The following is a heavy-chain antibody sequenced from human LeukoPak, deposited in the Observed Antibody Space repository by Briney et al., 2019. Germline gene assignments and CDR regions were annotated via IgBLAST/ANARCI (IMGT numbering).Heavy chain of an antibody. CDR2: IYHSGST. D-gene: IGHD6-13*01. Sequence: SETLSLTCAVSGYSISSGYYWGWIRPPPGKGLEWIGSIYHSGSTYYNPSLKSRVTISVDTSENQFSLKLSSVTAADTAVYYCAREKAAAGKGYYGMDVWGKGTTVTVSS. CDR1: GYSISSGYY. J-gene: IGHJ6*04. CDR3: AREKAAAGKGYYGMDV. V-gene: IGHV4-38-2*02.